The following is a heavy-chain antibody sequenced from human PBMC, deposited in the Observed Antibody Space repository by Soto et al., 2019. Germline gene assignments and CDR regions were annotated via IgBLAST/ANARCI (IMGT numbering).Heavy chain of an antibody. CDR1: GFTFSSYG. J-gene: IGHJ4*02. CDR3: AKDRDHSSSWLPGDY. Sequence: GGSLRLSCAASGFTFSSYGMHWVRQAPGKGLEWVAVISYDGSNKYYADSVKGRFTISRDNSKNTLYLQMNSLRAEDTAVYYCAKDRDHSSSWLPGDYWGQGTLVTVSS. D-gene: IGHD6-13*01. CDR2: ISYDGSNK. V-gene: IGHV3-30*18.